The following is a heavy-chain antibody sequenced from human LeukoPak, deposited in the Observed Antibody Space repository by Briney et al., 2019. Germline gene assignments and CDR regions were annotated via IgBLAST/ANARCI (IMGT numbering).Heavy chain of an antibody. D-gene: IGHD1-26*01. J-gene: IGHJ5*02. CDR1: GDSISSYY. CDR2: IYHTGNT. Sequence: SETLSLTCTVSGDSISSYYWSWIRQPPGKGLEWIGYIYHTGNTNYNPPLKGRVTISVDTSKNQFSLKLTSVTAADTAVYYCARESFQWFDPWGQGTLVTVSS. V-gene: IGHV4-59*01. CDR3: ARESFQWFDP.